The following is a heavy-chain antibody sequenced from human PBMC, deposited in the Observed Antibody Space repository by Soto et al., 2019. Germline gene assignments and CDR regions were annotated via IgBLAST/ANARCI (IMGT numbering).Heavy chain of an antibody. J-gene: IGHJ4*02. D-gene: IGHD6-13*01. Sequence: GAPVKVSCKASGYTFTSYAMHWVRQAPGQRLEWMGWINAGNGNTKYSQKFQGRVTITRDTSASTAYMELSSLRSEDTAVYYCATVGIASAGTSNDPYDYWGQGTLVTVSS. V-gene: IGHV1-3*01. CDR2: INAGNGNT. CDR1: GYTFTSYA. CDR3: ATVGIASAGTSNDPYDY.